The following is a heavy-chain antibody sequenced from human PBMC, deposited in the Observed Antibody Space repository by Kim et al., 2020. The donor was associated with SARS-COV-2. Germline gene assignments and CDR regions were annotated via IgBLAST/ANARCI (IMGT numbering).Heavy chain of an antibody. Sequence: SETLSLTCTVSGDSFSSYYWNWIRQPAGKGLEWIGRVFKTGSTNYNSSLKSRVTMSMDTSKNQVFLKLSSVTAADTAVYYCARGPHDCSDTRCFTFWFDPWGQGTLVTVSS. J-gene: IGHJ5*02. CDR2: VFKTGST. D-gene: IGHD2-2*02. CDR3: ARGPHDCSDTRCFTFWFDP. V-gene: IGHV4-4*07. CDR1: GDSFSSYY.